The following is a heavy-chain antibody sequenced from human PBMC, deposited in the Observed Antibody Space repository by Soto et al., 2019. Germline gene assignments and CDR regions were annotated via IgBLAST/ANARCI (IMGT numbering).Heavy chain of an antibody. CDR1: GFTFSSYA. CDR2: ISYDGSNK. Sequence: QVQLVESGGGVVQPGRSLRLSCAASGFTFSSYAMHWVRQAPGKGLEWVAVISYDGSNKYYADSVKGRFTISRDNSKNTLYLQMNSLRAEDTAVYYCARDAGERWLQLRGYFDYWGQGTLVTVSS. CDR3: ARDAGERWLQLRGYFDY. V-gene: IGHV3-30-3*01. D-gene: IGHD5-12*01. J-gene: IGHJ4*02.